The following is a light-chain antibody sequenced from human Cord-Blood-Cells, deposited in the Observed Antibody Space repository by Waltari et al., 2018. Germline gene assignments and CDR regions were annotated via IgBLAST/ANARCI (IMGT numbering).Light chain of an antibody. V-gene: IGLV1-40*01. CDR3: QSYDSSLSVV. Sequence: QSVLTQPPSVSGAPGQRVTISCTGSSSNIGAGSDAHWYQQLPGTAPKLLIYGNSNRPSGVPDRFSGSKSGTSASLAITGLQAEDEADYYCQSYDSSLSVVFGGGTKLTVL. J-gene: IGLJ2*01. CDR2: GNS. CDR1: SSNIGAGSD.